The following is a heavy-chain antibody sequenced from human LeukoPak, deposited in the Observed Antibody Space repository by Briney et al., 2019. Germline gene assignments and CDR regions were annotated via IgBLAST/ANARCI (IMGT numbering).Heavy chain of an antibody. J-gene: IGHJ4*02. Sequence: GGSLRLSCAASGFTFSSYAVSWVRQAPGKGLEWVSAISGSGGSTYYADSVKGRFTISRDNSKNTLYLQMNSLRAEDTAVYYCARDHTVYDSSGYPDYWGQGTLVTVSS. CDR2: ISGSGGST. V-gene: IGHV3-23*01. CDR3: ARDHTVYDSSGYPDY. CDR1: GFTFSSYA. D-gene: IGHD3-22*01.